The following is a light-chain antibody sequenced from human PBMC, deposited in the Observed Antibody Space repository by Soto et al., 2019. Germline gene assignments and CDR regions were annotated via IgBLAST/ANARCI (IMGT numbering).Light chain of an antibody. V-gene: IGLV2-18*02. J-gene: IGLJ2*01. CDR3: SSYTTSNTVL. CDR2: EVS. CDR1: SSDVGSYSR. Sequence: QSVLTQPPSVSGSPGQSVTISCTGTSSDVGSYSRVSWYQQPPGTAPKLMIYEVSNRPSGVPDRFSGSKSGNTASLTISGLQAEDEADYYCSSYTTSNTVLFGGGTKLPVL.